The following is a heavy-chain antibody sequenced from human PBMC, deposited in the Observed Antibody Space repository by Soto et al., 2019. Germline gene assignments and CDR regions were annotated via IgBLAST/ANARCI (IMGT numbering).Heavy chain of an antibody. CDR3: ARVERTLSTPFAYGMDV. V-gene: IGHV4-30-2*01. Sequence: SETLSLTCAVSGGSISSGGYSWIWIRQPPGKGLEWIGYIYHTGNTFYNPSLQSRVTISVDQSKNQFSLSLGSVTAADTAMYYCARVERTLSTPFAYGMDVWGQGTTVTVSS. CDR2: IYHTGNT. J-gene: IGHJ6*02. CDR1: GGSISSGGYS. D-gene: IGHD2-2*01.